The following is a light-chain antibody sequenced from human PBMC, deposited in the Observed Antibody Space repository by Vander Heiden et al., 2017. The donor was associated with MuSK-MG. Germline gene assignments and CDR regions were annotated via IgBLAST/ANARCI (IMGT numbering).Light chain of an antibody. CDR3: QAWDSSTVV. CDR1: KLGDKY. Sequence: SYELTQPPSVSVSPGQTASITCSGNKLGDKYACWYQQKPGQSPVLVIYQDVKRTSGIPNRFSGSNSGNTATLTISGTQAMDEADYYCQAWDSSTVVFGGGTKLTVL. V-gene: IGLV3-1*01. CDR2: QDV. J-gene: IGLJ2*01.